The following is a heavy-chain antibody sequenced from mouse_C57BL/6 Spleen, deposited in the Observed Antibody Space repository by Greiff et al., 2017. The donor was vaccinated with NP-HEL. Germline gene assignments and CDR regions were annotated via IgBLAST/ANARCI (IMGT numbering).Heavy chain of an antibody. V-gene: IGHV1-43*01. Sequence: EVQLQQSGPELVKPGASVKISCKASGYSFTGYYMHWVKQSSEKSLEWIGEINPSTGGTSYNQKFKGKATLTVDKSSSTAYMQLKSLTSEDSAVYYCAREQKGYFDYWGQGTTLTVSS. CDR2: INPSTGGT. CDR3: AREQKGYFDY. CDR1: GYSFTGYY. J-gene: IGHJ2*01.